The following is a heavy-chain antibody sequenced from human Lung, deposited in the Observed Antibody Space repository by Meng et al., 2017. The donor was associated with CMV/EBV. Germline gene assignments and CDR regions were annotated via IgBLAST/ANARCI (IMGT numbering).Heavy chain of an antibody. CDR3: LRRSGGSV. Sequence: QLQCGESGQALGKPAQTLSLTCAFSGDSITSHNWWAWVRQPPGKGLEWIGEIPHRGSSAYNPSLKSRVSMSIDKSKNQFSLKLTSVTAADTAVYHCLRRSGGSVWGQGTLVTVSS. CDR1: GDSITSHNW. J-gene: IGHJ1*01. D-gene: IGHD3-10*01. V-gene: IGHV4-4*02. CDR2: IPHRGSS.